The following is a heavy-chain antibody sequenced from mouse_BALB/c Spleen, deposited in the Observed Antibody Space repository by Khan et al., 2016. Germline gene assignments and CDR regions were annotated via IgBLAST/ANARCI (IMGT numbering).Heavy chain of an antibody. CDR2: ISHSGST. J-gene: IGHJ2*01. D-gene: IGHD1-1*02. CDR3: ATYGGYLFDY. CDR1: GDSITTGY. Sequence: EVPLQESGPSLVKPSQTLSLTCSVTGDSITTGYLNWIRKFPGNKLEYMWHISHSGSTYYNPSLKSRISITRDKSTNQYYLQLNSATTEDTATYYCATYGGYLFDYWDHGTNLTVS. V-gene: IGHV3-8*02.